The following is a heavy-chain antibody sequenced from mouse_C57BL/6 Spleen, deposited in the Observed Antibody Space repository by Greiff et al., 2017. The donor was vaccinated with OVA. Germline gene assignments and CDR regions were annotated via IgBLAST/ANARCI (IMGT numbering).Heavy chain of an antibody. J-gene: IGHJ2*01. CDR2: INPNNGGT. Sequence: EVKLQQSGPELVKPGASVKISCKASGYTFTDYYMNWVKQSHGKSLEWIGDINPNNGGTSYNQKFKGKATLTVDKSSSTAYMELRSLTSEDSAVYYCAVLLRYHFDYWGQGTTLTVSS. D-gene: IGHD1-1*01. V-gene: IGHV1-26*01. CDR3: AVLLRYHFDY. CDR1: GYTFTDYY.